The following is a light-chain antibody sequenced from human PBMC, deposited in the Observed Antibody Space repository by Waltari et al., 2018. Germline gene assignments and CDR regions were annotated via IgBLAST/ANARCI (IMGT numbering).Light chain of an antibody. CDR2: DAS. Sequence: EIVLTQSPATLSLSPGERATLSCRASQSVSSYLAWYQQKPGQAPRLLIYDASNRATGIPARFSGSASVADFALTISSLEPEDFAVYYCQQRSNWPPTFGPGTKVDIK. J-gene: IGKJ3*01. CDR3: QQRSNWPPT. CDR1: QSVSSY. V-gene: IGKV3-11*01.